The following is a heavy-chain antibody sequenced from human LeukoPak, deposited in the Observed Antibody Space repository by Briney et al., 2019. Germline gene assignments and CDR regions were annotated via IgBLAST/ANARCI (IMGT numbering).Heavy chain of an antibody. V-gene: IGHV7-4-1*02. CDR1: GYTFTGYY. CDR3: ARSSGSDY. J-gene: IGHJ4*02. CDR2: INTNTGNP. D-gene: IGHD3-22*01. Sequence: GASVKVSCKASGYTFTGYYMHWVRQAPGQGLEWMGWINTNTGNPVYAQGFTGRFVFSLDTSVNTTYLQITSLKAEDTAVYYCARSSGSDYWGQGTLVTVSS.